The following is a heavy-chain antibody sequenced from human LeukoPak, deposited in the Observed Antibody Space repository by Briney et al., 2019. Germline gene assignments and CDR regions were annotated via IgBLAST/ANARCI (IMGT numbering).Heavy chain of an antibody. CDR1: GFTFSDYA. CDR3: AKAPATGEGYYFYYMDV. CDR2: INGRGATT. Sequence: PGGSLRLSCAVSGFASGFTFSDYAVSWVRQAPGKGLEWVASINGRGATTYYADSVKGRFTISRDNSKNSLYLQMNSLRADDTAVYMCAKAPATGEGYYFYYMDVWGKGTTVTVSS. V-gene: IGHV3-23*01. J-gene: IGHJ6*03. D-gene: IGHD7-27*01.